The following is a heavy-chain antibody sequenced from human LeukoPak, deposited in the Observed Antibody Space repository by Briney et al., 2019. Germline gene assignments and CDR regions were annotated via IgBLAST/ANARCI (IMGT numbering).Heavy chain of an antibody. CDR3: ARDGEGYSGYERVLDY. CDR1: GFTFSSYE. Sequence: GGSLRLSCAASGFTFSSYEMNWVRQDPGKALEWVSYISSSGSTIYYADSVKGRFTISRDNAKNSLYLQMNSLRAEDTAVYYCARDGEGYSGYERVLDYWGQGTLVTVSS. J-gene: IGHJ4*02. CDR2: ISSSGSTI. V-gene: IGHV3-48*03. D-gene: IGHD5-12*01.